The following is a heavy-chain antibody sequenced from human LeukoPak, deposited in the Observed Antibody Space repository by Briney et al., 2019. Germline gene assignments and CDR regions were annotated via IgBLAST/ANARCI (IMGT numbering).Heavy chain of an antibody. D-gene: IGHD6-19*01. V-gene: IGHV1-8*01. J-gene: IGHJ6*02. CDR1: GYTFTSYD. CDR3: ARGGDSGRYLRYYYYYGMDV. Sequence: ASVKVSCKASGYTFTSYDINWVRQASGQGLEWMGWMNPNSGNTGYAQKFQGRVTMTRNTSISTAYMELSSLRSEDTAVYYCARGGDSGRYLRYYYYYGMDVRGQGTTVTVSS. CDR2: MNPNSGNT.